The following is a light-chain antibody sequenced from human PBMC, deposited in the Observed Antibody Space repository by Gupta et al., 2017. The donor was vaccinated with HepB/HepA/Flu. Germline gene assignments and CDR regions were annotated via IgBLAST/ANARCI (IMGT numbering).Light chain of an antibody. J-gene: IGLJ2*01. V-gene: IGLV1-40*01. CDR3: QSYDSSLISVV. Sequence: QSLLTQPPSVAPAPGLRVTISCTGTSYNIGAGYDVHWYQQLPGTAPKLLIYGNSNRPSGVPDRFSGSKSGTSASLAITGLQAEDEADYYCQSYDSSLISVVFGGGTKLTVL. CDR2: GNS. CDR1: SYNIGAGYD.